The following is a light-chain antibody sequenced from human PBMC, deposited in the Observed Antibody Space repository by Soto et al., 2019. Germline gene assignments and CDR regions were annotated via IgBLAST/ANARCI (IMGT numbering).Light chain of an antibody. Sequence: EDVLTQSPGTLSLSPGERATLSCRASQSVSSGYLGWYQQKPGQAPRLLIYGASSRATGIPDRFSGSGSGTDFTLTISRLEPEDFAVYFCQQYTYSPWTFGQGTKVEIK. CDR1: QSVSSGY. J-gene: IGKJ1*01. CDR2: GAS. CDR3: QQYTYSPWT. V-gene: IGKV3-20*01.